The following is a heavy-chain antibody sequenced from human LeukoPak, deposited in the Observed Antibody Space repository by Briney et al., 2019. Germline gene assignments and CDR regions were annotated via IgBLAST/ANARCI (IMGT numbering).Heavy chain of an antibody. V-gene: IGHV3-48*03. CDR1: GFTFSSYE. Sequence: GGSLRLSCAASGFTFSSYEMNWVRQAPGKGLEWVSYISSSGSTIYYADSVKGRFTISRDNAKNSLYLQMNSLRAEDTAVYYCAKEEGTPYYYGSGSYYNGWFDYWGQGTLVTVSS. J-gene: IGHJ4*02. D-gene: IGHD3-10*01. CDR3: AKEEGTPYYYGSGSYYNGWFDY. CDR2: ISSSGSTI.